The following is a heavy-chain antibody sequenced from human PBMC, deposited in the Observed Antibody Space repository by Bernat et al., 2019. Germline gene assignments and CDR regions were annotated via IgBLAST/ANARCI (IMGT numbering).Heavy chain of an antibody. CDR3: ARGPSTYDFWSGYYTTDY. Sequence: QVQLVESGGGVVQPGRSLRLSCAASGFTFSSYGMHWVRQAPGKGLEWVAVISYDGSNKYYADSVKGRFTISRDNSKNTLYLQMNSLRAEDTAVYYCARGPSTYDFWSGYYTTDYWGQGTLVTVSS. CDR1: GFTFSSYG. V-gene: IGHV3-30*03. J-gene: IGHJ4*02. CDR2: ISYDGSNK. D-gene: IGHD3-3*01.